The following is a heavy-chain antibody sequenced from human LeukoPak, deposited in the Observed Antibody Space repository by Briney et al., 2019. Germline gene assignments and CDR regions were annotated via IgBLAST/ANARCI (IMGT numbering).Heavy chain of an antibody. J-gene: IGHJ4*02. CDR3: ARDLLLPRDDCDFWSGGLDY. V-gene: IGHV1-69*05. Sequence: GASVKVSCKASGGTFSSYAISWVRQAPGQGLEWMGGIIPIFGTANYAQKFQGRVTITTDESTSTAYMELSSLRSEDTAVYYCARDLLLPRDDCDFWSGGLDYWGQGTLVTVSS. CDR2: IIPIFGTA. CDR1: GGTFSSYA. D-gene: IGHD3-3*01.